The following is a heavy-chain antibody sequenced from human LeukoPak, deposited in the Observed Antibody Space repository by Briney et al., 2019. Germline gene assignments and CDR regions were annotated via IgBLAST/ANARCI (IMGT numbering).Heavy chain of an antibody. CDR1: GFTLSSYE. CDR2: ISSSGSTI. J-gene: IGHJ4*02. Sequence: RTGGSLRLSCAASGFTLSSYEMNWVRQAPGKGLEWVSYISSSGSTIYYADSVKGRFTISRDNAKNSLHLQMNSLRAEDTAVYYCARSGQRRCSGGTCYPYYFDYWGQGTLVTVSS. CDR3: ARSGQRRCSGGTCYPYYFDY. V-gene: IGHV3-48*03. D-gene: IGHD2-15*01.